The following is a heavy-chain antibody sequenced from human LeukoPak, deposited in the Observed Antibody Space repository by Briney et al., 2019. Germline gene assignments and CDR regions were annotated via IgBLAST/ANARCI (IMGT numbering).Heavy chain of an antibody. CDR2: IYYSGST. CDR3: ARSQWLAHFDY. J-gene: IGHJ4*02. V-gene: IGHV4-39*01. CDR1: GFTFSSYA. D-gene: IGHD6-19*01. Sequence: GSLRLSCAASGFTFSSYAMTWVRQAPGKGLEWIGSIYYSGSTYYNPSLKSRVTISVDTSKNQFSLKLSSVTAADTAVYYCARSQWLAHFDYWGQGTLVTVSS.